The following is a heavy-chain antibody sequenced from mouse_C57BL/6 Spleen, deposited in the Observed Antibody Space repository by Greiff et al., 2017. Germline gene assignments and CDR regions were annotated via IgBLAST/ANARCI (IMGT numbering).Heavy chain of an antibody. Sequence: QVQLQQPGAELVKPGASVKLSCKASGYTFTSYWMHWVKQRPGQGLEWIGMIHPNSGSTNYNEKFKSKATLTVDKSSSTAFMQLSSLTAEDSAVYCCARFFTTVDWYFDVWGTGTTVTVSS. D-gene: IGHD1-1*01. CDR1: GYTFTSYW. V-gene: IGHV1-64*01. CDR2: IHPNSGST. CDR3: ARFFTTVDWYFDV. J-gene: IGHJ1*03.